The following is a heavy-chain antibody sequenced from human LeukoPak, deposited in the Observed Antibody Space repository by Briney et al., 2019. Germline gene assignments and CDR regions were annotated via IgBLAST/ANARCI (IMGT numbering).Heavy chain of an antibody. CDR2: IYYSGST. J-gene: IGHJ4*02. CDR1: GGSISSGGYY. Sequence: SETLSLTCTVSGGSISSGGYYWSWIRQHPGKGLEWIGSIYYSGSTYYNPSLKSRVTISVDTSKNQFSLKLSSVTAADTAVYYCARSTRLLGYFDYWGQGTLVTVSS. D-gene: IGHD3-16*01. V-gene: IGHV4-39*07. CDR3: ARSTRLLGYFDY.